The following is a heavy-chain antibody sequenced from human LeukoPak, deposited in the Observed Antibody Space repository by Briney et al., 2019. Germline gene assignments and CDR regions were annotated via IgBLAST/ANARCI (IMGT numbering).Heavy chain of an antibody. CDR3: AKEEHSYGPLDY. J-gene: IGHJ4*02. Sequence: PGRSLRLSCAASGFTVSSYGMHWVRQAPGKGLEWVAVISYDGSNKYYADSVKGRFTISRDNSKNTLYLQMNSLRAEDTAVYYCAKEEHSYGPLDYWGQGTLVTVSS. CDR1: GFTVSSYG. V-gene: IGHV3-30*18. D-gene: IGHD5-18*01. CDR2: ISYDGSNK.